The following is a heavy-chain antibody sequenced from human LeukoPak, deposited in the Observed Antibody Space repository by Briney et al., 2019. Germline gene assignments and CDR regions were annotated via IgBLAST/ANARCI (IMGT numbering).Heavy chain of an antibody. D-gene: IGHD3-10*01. CDR3: VKEVRGPIMVGYFDY. Sequence: QPGGSLRLSCAASGFTFSSYGVHWVRQAPGKGLEWVAVISNDGSKKYYADSVKGRFTISRDNSKNTLYLQVNSLRAEDTAVYHCVKEVRGPIMVGYFDYWGQGTLVTVSS. CDR2: ISNDGSKK. V-gene: IGHV3-30*18. J-gene: IGHJ4*02. CDR1: GFTFSSYG.